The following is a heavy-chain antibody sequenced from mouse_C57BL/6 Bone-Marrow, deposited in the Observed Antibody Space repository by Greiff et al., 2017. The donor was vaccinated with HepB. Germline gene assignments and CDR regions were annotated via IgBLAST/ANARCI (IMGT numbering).Heavy chain of an antibody. V-gene: IGHV1-75*01. D-gene: IGHD1-1*01. CDR3: AREGYYGSSYWYFDV. CDR1: GYTFTDYY. Sequence: QVQLQQPGPELVKPGASVKISCKASGYTFTDYYINWVKQRPGQGLEWIGWIFPGSGSTYYNEKFKGKATLTVDKSSSTAYMLLSSLTSEDSAVYFCAREGYYGSSYWYFDVWGTGTTVTVSS. J-gene: IGHJ1*03. CDR2: IFPGSGST.